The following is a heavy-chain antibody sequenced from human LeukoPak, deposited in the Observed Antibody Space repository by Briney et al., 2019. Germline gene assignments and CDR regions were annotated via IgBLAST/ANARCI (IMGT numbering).Heavy chain of an antibody. J-gene: IGHJ5*02. Sequence: GASVKVSCKASGGTFSSYAISWVRQAPGQGLEWMGGIIPIFGTANYAQKFQGRVTITADKSTSTAYMELSSLRSEDTAVYYCARGNGSSWYFLPPASYWFDPWGQGTLVTVSS. CDR1: GGTFSSYA. CDR2: IIPIFGTA. V-gene: IGHV1-69*06. D-gene: IGHD6-13*01. CDR3: ARGNGSSWYFLPPASYWFDP.